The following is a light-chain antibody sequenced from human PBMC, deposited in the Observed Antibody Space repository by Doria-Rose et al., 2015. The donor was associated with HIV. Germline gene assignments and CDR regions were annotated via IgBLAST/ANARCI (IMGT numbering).Light chain of an antibody. CDR1: QSFSSTY. J-gene: IGKJ1*01. CDR2: DGS. CDR3: LQYGTSWT. V-gene: IGKV3-20*01. Sequence: TQSPGTLSLSPGERATLSCRASQSFSSTYLACYQQKPGQAHSLLIYDGSTRATGIPDRFSASGSGTDFTLTINRLAPDDFALYYCLQYGTSWTFGQGTKVEI.